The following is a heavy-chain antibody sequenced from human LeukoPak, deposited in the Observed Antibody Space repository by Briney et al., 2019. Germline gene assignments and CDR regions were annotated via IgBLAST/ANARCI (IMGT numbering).Heavy chain of an antibody. CDR1: SSSSYY. Sequence: SSSSYYWGWIRQAPGKGLEWVSAISGSGGSTYYADSVKGRFTISRDNSKNTLYLQMNSLRAEDTAVYYCAKEISVAGPYDYWGQGTLVTVSS. V-gene: IGHV3-23*01. J-gene: IGHJ4*02. CDR3: AKEISVAGPYDY. D-gene: IGHD6-19*01. CDR2: ISGSGGST.